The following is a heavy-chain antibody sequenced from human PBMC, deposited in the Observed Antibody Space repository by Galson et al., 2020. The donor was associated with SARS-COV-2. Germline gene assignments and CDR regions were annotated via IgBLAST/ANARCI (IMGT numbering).Heavy chain of an antibody. V-gene: IGHV4-31*03. D-gene: IGHD3-3*01. CDR2: IYYSGST. CDR3: ARVRYYDFWCGYYTGVGATWFDP. J-gene: IGHJ5*02. Sequence: SEPLSLPCTVPGGSISSGDYYWSWIRQHPGKGLEWMGNIYYSGSTYHNPSLKSRVTISVDTAKNQFSLKLSSVTAADPAMYYCARVRYYDFWCGYYTGVGATWFDPWGQGTLVTVSS. CDR1: GGSISSGDYY.